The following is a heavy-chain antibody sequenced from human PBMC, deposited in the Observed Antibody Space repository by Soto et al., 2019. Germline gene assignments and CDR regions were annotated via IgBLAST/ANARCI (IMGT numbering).Heavy chain of an antibody. V-gene: IGHV1-69*01. CDR2: IIPVFDKA. Sequence: QVQLVQSGADVKKPVSSVKVSCNTSGGSFGSSAISWVRQAPAQGLEWMGEIIPVFDKANYAQNFQARLTITADELTGTVFMEVSSLRSEDTAVYFFARLRRDWGEAFDLWGLGTVVTVSS. D-gene: IGHD3-16*01. CDR3: ARLRRDWGEAFDL. J-gene: IGHJ3*01. CDR1: GGSFGSSA.